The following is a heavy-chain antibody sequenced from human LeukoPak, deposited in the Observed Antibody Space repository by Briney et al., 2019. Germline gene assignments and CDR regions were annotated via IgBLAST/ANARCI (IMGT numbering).Heavy chain of an antibody. CDR3: ARVNYVWGSSPDY. D-gene: IGHD3-16*01. CDR1: GGSFSGYY. Sequence: SETLSLTCAVYGGSFSGYYWSWIRQPPGKGLEWIGEINHSGSTNYNPSLKSRVTISVGTSKNQFSLKLSSVTAADTAVYYCARVNYVWGSSPDYWGQGTLVTVSS. CDR2: INHSGST. V-gene: IGHV4-34*01. J-gene: IGHJ4*02.